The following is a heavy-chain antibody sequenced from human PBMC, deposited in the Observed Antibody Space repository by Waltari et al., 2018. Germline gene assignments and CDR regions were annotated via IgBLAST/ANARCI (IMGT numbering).Heavy chain of an antibody. D-gene: IGHD2-21*02. CDR3: AKDLDYGGNSFDY. Sequence: QVQLVESGGGVVQPGGSLRLSCAASGFTFSSHGMPWVRQAPGKGLEWVAFIRYDGSNKYYADSVKGRFTISRDNSKNTLYLQMNSLRAEDTAVYYCAKDLDYGGNSFDYWGQGTLVTVSS. V-gene: IGHV3-30*02. CDR1: GFTFSSHG. CDR2: IRYDGSNK. J-gene: IGHJ4*02.